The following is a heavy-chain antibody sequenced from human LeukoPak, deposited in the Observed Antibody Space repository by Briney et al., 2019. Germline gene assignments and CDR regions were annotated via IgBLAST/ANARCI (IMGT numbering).Heavy chain of an antibody. Sequence: GGSLRLSCTASGFTFGDYAVSWVRQAPGKGLEWVGFIRSKAYGGTTEYAASVKGRFTISRDDSKSIAYLQMNSLKTEDTAVYYCTSYYYDSSGYYSVRYFDYWGQGTLVTVSS. V-gene: IGHV3-49*04. CDR1: GFTFGDYA. D-gene: IGHD3-22*01. CDR3: TSYYYDSSGYYSVRYFDY. J-gene: IGHJ4*02. CDR2: IRSKAYGGTT.